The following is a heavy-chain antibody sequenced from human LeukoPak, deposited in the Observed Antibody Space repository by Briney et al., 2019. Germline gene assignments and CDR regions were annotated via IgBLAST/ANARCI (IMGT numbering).Heavy chain of an antibody. J-gene: IGHJ2*01. Sequence: PSETLSLTCTVSGGSIFNYYRHWIRQSPGKGLEWVGYVYANGITAYNPSLRSRGSMSIDTSRSQFSLRLTSVTAADTATYYCARRVYYDTSGYHPTAGYFDLWGRGTLVSVSS. CDR1: GGSIFNYY. CDR3: ARRVYYDTSGYHPTAGYFDL. CDR2: VYANGIT. D-gene: IGHD3-22*01. V-gene: IGHV4-4*08.